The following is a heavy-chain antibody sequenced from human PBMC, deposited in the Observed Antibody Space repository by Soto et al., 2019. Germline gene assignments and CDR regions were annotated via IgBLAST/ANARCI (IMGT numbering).Heavy chain of an antibody. CDR2: IYTSGST. CDR1: GGSISSYY. J-gene: IGHJ6*02. Sequence: QVQLQESGPGLVKPSETLSLTCTVSGGSISSYYWSWIRQPAGKGLEWIGRIYTSGSTNYNPSLKSRVTMSVDTSKNQFSLKLSSVTGADTAVYYCARDPPRGYCSGGSCYSGYYYGMDVWGQGTTVTVSS. CDR3: ARDPPRGYCSGGSCYSGYYYGMDV. D-gene: IGHD2-15*01. V-gene: IGHV4-4*07.